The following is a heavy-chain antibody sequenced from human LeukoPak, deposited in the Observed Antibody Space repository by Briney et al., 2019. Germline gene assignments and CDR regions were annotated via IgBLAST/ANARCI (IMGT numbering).Heavy chain of an antibody. CDR3: ASQIAVAGTDGMDV. V-gene: IGHV5-51*01. Sequence: GESLKSSSKGSGYSFTSYWIGWVRQMPGKGLAWMGIIYPGDSDARYSPSFQGQVTISADKSISTAYLQWSSLKASDTAMYYCASQIAVAGTDGMDVWGQGTTVTVSS. CDR2: IYPGDSDA. D-gene: IGHD6-19*01. CDR1: GYSFTSYW. J-gene: IGHJ6*02.